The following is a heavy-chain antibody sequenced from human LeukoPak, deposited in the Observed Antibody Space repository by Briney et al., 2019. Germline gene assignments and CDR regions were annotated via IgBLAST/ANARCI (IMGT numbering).Heavy chain of an antibody. CDR1: GYTFTNYD. V-gene: IGHV1-18*01. CDR3: ARDRAQQLVPPFDY. CDR2: ISVYNGNT. J-gene: IGHJ4*02. Sequence: EASVKVSCKTSGYTFTNYDITWVRQAPGQGLEWMGWISVYNGNTNYAQKLQGRVTMTTDTSTSTAYMELRSLRSDDTAVYYCARDRAQQLVPPFDYWGQGTLVTVSS. D-gene: IGHD6-13*01.